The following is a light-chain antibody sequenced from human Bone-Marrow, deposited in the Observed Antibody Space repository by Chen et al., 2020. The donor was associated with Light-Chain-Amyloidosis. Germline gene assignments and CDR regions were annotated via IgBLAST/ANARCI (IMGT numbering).Light chain of an antibody. CDR1: SGVVGNYNY. CDR3: SSFTSSSSYV. V-gene: IGLV2-14*01. CDR2: AVR. Sequence: QSALTQPASVSGSPGQSITISCTGTSGVVGNYNYVAWYQQHPGKAPKVMIYAVRNRPSGVSHRFSGSKSGNTSSLTISGLLAEDDADYYCSSFTSSSSYVFGPGTKVTVL. J-gene: IGLJ1*01.